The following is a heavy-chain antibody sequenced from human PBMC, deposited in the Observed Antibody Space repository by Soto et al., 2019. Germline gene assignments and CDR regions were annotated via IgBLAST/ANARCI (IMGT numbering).Heavy chain of an antibody. J-gene: IGHJ4*02. D-gene: IGHD3-22*01. CDR2: TRNKANSYTT. CDR1: GFTFSDYY. CDR3: XXXGSSSGPDYEY. Sequence: SLRLSCAASGFTFSDYYINWVRQAPGKGLEWVGRTRNKANSYTTDYAAFVKGRFTISRDDSKNLIYLQMNSLKTEDTAVXXXXXXGSSSGPDYEYWGQGTLVTVSS. V-gene: IGHV3-72*01.